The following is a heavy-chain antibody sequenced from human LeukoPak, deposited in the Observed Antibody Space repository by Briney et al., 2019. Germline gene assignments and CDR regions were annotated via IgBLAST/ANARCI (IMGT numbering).Heavy chain of an antibody. D-gene: IGHD4-17*01. J-gene: IGHJ3*02. CDR1: GLTVSNYA. V-gene: IGHV3-23*01. CDR2: ITGSGGWA. Sequence: GGSLRLSCAASGLTVSNYAMMWLRQAPGKGLEWVSAITGSGGWALYADSVKGRFTISRDNSKNTLYLQMSSLRAEDTAVYYCAKDPNGDYIGAFDIWGQGTMVTVSS. CDR3: AKDPNGDYIGAFDI.